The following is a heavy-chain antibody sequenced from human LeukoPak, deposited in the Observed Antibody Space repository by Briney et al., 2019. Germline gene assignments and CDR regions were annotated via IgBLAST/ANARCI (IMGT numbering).Heavy chain of an antibody. CDR2: SIPGGAGT. D-gene: IGHD2-2*01. CDR1: GSIFTSYW. CDR3: ARHQAVVVPADY. V-gene: IGHV5-51*01. J-gene: IGHJ4*02. Sequence: PGASPQISCKGSGSIFTSYWIGGVRQLPGKGREGLGLSIPGGAGTRYSPSFHGQVTISADTSISPAYLQWCSLKAPDTAMYYCARHQAVVVPADYWGQGTLVTVSS.